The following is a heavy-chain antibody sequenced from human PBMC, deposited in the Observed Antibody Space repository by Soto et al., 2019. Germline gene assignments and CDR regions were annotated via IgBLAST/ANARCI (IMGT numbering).Heavy chain of an antibody. V-gene: IGHV3-9*01. CDR1: GFTFDDYA. CDR2: ISWNSGSI. CDR3: AKDMARSGGDYSNYYGMDV. Sequence: SVRLSCAASGFTFDDYAMHWVRQAPGKGLEWVSGISWNSGSIGYADSVKGRFTISRDNAKNSLYLQMNSLRAEDTALYYCAKDMARSGGDYSNYYGMDVWGQGTTVTVSS. D-gene: IGHD4-17*01. J-gene: IGHJ6*02.